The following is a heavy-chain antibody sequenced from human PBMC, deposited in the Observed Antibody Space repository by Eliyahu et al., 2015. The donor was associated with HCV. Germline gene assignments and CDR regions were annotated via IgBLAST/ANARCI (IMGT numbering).Heavy chain of an antibody. Sequence: QVQLVQSGAEVKKPGASVKVSCKASGYXFTSYYMHWVRQAPGQGLEWMGIINPSGGSTSYAQKFQGRVTMTRDTSTSTVYMELSSLRSEDTAVYYCARATYYYDSSGWLSWFDPWGQGTLVTVSS. CDR2: INPSGGST. V-gene: IGHV1-46*03. J-gene: IGHJ5*02. D-gene: IGHD3-22*01. CDR3: ARATYYYDSSGWLSWFDP. CDR1: GYXFTSYY.